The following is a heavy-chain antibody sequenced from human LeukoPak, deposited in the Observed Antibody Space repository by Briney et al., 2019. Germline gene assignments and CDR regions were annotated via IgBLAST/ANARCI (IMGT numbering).Heavy chain of an antibody. CDR3: AREGRGYYDSSGTDAFDI. Sequence: GGSLRLSCAASGFTFSSYAMHWVRQAPGKGLEWVAVISYDGSNKYYADSVKGRFTISRDNSKSTLYLQMNSLRAEDTAVYYCAREGRGYYDSSGTDAFDIWGQGTMVTVSS. J-gene: IGHJ3*02. V-gene: IGHV3-30*04. D-gene: IGHD3-22*01. CDR2: ISYDGSNK. CDR1: GFTFSSYA.